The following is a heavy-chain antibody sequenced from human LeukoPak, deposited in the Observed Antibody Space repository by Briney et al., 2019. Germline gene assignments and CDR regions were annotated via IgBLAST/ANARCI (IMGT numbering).Heavy chain of an antibody. Sequence: GRSLRLSCAASGFTFSSYAMHWVRQAPGEGLEWVSSISSSGSFIYYADSVKGRFTISRDNARNSLFLQMNSLRAEDTAVYYCARDLRYCSSASCSENGAFDIWGQGTMVTVSS. V-gene: IGHV3-21*01. CDR2: ISSSGSFI. D-gene: IGHD2-2*01. CDR3: ARDLRYCSSASCSENGAFDI. CDR1: GFTFSSYA. J-gene: IGHJ3*02.